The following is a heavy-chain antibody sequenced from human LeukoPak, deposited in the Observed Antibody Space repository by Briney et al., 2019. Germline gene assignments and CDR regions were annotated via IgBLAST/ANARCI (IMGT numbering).Heavy chain of an antibody. CDR2: ISYDGSNK. CDR3: AKDPSYCGGDCYWLDY. CDR1: GFTFSSYG. J-gene: IGHJ4*02. V-gene: IGHV3-30*18. Sequence: GGSLRLSCAASGFTFSSYGMHWVRQAPGKGLEWVAVISYDGSNKYYADSVKGRFTISRDNSKNTLYLQMNSLRAEDTAVYYCAKDPSYCGGDCYWLDYWGQGTLVTVSS. D-gene: IGHD2-21*02.